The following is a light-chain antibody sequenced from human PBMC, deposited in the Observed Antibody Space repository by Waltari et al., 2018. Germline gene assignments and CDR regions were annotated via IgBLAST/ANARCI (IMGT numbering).Light chain of an antibody. Sequence: DIQMTQSPSSLSASVGDRVTITCRASQSISSYLNWYQQKPGKAHKLLIYAASSLQSGVPSRFSGSGSGTDFTLTISSLQPEDFATYYCQQSYSTLPTFGGGTKVEIK. CDR2: AAS. V-gene: IGKV1-39*01. CDR3: QQSYSTLPT. CDR1: QSISSY. J-gene: IGKJ4*01.